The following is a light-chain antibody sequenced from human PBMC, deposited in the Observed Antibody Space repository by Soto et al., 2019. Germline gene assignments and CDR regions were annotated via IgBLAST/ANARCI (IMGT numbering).Light chain of an antibody. CDR3: SSFTSTSTFV. CDR1: GSDVGGYNY. CDR2: EVS. V-gene: IGLV2-14*01. Sequence: ALTQPASVSGSPGQSIAISCTGTGSDVGGYNYVSWYQQHPGIAPRLLISEVSNRPSGVSNRFSGSKSGNTASLTISGLQAEDEADYYCSSFTSTSTFVFGTGTKVTVL. J-gene: IGLJ1*01.